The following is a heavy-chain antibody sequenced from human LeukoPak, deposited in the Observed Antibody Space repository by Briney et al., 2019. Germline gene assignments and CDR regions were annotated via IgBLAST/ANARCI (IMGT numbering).Heavy chain of an antibody. J-gene: IGHJ5*02. CDR2: IWYDGSNK. CDR1: GFTFSNYG. CDR3: ARDFGDTCYDRGWFDP. D-gene: IGHD5-12*01. V-gene: IGHV3-33*01. Sequence: GGSLRLSCVASGFTFSNYGMHWVRQAPGKGLEWVAVIWYDGSNKYYIESVEGRFTISRDNPMNTVYLQMDSLRAEDTAVYYCARDFGDTCYDRGWFDPWGQGTLVTVSS.